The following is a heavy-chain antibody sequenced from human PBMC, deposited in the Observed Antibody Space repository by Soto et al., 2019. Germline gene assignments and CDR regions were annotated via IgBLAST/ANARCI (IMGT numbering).Heavy chain of an antibody. CDR2: ISGSGGST. Sequence: GGSLRLSCAASGFTFSSYAMSWVRQAPGTGLEWVSAISGSGGSTYYADSVKGRFTISRDNSKNTLYLQMNSLRAEDTAVYYCAKDSEYDILTGYFAASDIDYWGQGTLVTVSS. V-gene: IGHV3-23*01. CDR1: GFTFSSYA. D-gene: IGHD3-9*01. CDR3: AKDSEYDILTGYFAASDIDY. J-gene: IGHJ4*02.